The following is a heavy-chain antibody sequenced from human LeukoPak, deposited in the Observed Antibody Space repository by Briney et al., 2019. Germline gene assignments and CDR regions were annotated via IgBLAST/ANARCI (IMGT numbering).Heavy chain of an antibody. D-gene: IGHD3-3*01. CDR2: IYSGERT. CDR3: ARDLRKQGFWS. V-gene: IGHV3-66*01. J-gene: IGHJ4*02. CDR1: GFNVSTNY. Sequence: GGSLRLSCAASGFNVSTNYMSWVRQAPGRGLGWVSTIYSGERTDYADSVKDRFTISRDKTMNTLYLQMSSLRVEGTAVYYCARDLRKQGFWSWGQGTLVTVSS.